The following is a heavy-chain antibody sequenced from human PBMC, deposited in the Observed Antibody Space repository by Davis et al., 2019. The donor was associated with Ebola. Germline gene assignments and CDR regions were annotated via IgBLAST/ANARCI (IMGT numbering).Heavy chain of an antibody. CDR2: IFYSGST. J-gene: IGHJ4*02. V-gene: IGHV4-31*03. CDR3: ARRNYYYENF. D-gene: IGHD3-22*01. CDR1: GGSIDSGGYY. Sequence: LRLSCTVSGGSIDSGGYYWSWIRQRPGKGLEWIGYIFYSGSTYYNPSLKSRVTISVDTSKNQFSLELSSVTAADTAIYYCARRNYYYENFWGQGILVTVSS.